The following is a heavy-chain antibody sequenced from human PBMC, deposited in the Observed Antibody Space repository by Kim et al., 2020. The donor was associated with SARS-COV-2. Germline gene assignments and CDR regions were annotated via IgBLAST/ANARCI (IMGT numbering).Heavy chain of an antibody. CDR2: IDPSDSYT. CDR3: ARHDLGQLAASFVDY. D-gene: IGHD6-6*01. V-gene: IGHV5-10-1*01. CDR1: GYSFTSYW. J-gene: IGHJ4*02. Sequence: GESLKISCKGSGYSFTSYWISWVRQMPGKGLEWMGRIDPSDSYTNYSPSFQGHVTISADKSISTAYLQWSSLKASDTAMYYCARHDLGQLAASFVDYWGQGTLVTVSS.